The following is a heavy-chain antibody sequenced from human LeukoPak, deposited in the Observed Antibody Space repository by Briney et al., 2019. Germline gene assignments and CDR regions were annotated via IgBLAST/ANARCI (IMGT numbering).Heavy chain of an antibody. CDR1: GGSISSYY. Sequence: SETLSLTCTVSGGSISSYYWSWIRQPPGKGLEWIGYVYYSGTTNYNPSLQSRVTMSVDTSKNQFSLYLRPVIAADTAVYYCAREGGEQIGDAFDIWGQGTMVTVSS. J-gene: IGHJ3*02. CDR3: AREGGEQIGDAFDI. V-gene: IGHV4-59*01. D-gene: IGHD1/OR15-1a*01. CDR2: VYYSGTT.